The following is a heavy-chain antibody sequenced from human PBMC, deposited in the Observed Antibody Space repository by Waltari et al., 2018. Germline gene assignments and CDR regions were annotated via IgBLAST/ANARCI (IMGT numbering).Heavy chain of an antibody. J-gene: IGHJ4*02. CDR1: GYSISSGYY. Sequence: QVQLQESGPGLVKPSETLSLTCAVSGYSISSGYYWGWIRQPPGKGLEWIGSIYHSGSTYYNPSLKSRVTISVDTSKNQFSLKLSSVTAADTAVYYCARVVEDYDFWSGYCSVYYFDYWGQGTLVTVSS. CDR3: ARVVEDYDFWSGYCSVYYFDY. D-gene: IGHD3-3*01. V-gene: IGHV4-38-2*01. CDR2: IYHSGST.